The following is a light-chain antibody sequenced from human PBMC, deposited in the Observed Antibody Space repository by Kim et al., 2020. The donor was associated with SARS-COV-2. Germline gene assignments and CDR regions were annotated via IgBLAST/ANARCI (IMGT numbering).Light chain of an antibody. CDR3: MQSLQVPPS. J-gene: IGKJ2*03. CDR2: LSS. V-gene: IGKV2-28*01. CDR1: QSLLHSNGFNY. Sequence: EPASISCRSRQSLLHSNGFNYVDWYLQKPGQSPQLLMFLSSNRASGVPDRFSGSGSGTDFTLKIYRVEAEDVGVYYCMQSLQVPPSFGQGTKLEIK.